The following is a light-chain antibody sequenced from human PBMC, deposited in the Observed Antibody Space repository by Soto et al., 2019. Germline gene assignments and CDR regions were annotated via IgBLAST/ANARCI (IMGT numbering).Light chain of an antibody. CDR3: QESYSFLWGT. CDR2: GAS. Sequence: DIQMTQSPSSLSASVGDRVTITCRTSQSINTYLNWYQQKPRKAPKLLIYGASSLQSGVPLRFSGSGSGTDFTLTITTLQPEDFATYYCQESYSFLWGTCGQGTKVEIK. CDR1: QSINTY. J-gene: IGKJ1*01. V-gene: IGKV1-39*01.